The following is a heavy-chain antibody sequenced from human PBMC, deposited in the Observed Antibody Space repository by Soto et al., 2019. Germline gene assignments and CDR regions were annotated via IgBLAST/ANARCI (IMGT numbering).Heavy chain of an antibody. Sequence: PSVKVSCKASGGTFSSYAISWVRQAPGQGLEWMGGIIPIFGTANYAQKFQGRVTITADESTSTAYMELSSLRSEDTAVYYCASIGAADTKHYFDYWGQGTLVTVSS. CDR1: GGTFSSYA. CDR2: IIPIFGTA. D-gene: IGHD6-13*01. CDR3: ASIGAADTKHYFDY. V-gene: IGHV1-69*13. J-gene: IGHJ4*02.